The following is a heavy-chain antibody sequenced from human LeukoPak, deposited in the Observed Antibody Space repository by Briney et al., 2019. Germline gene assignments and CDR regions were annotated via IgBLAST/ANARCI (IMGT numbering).Heavy chain of an antibody. Sequence: PGRSLRLSCAASGFTFDDYAMHWVRQAPGKGLEWVSGISWNSGSIGYADSVKGRFTISRDNAKNSLYLQMNSLTAEDTAVYYCAREEYSYGYNYWGQGTLVTVSS. D-gene: IGHD5-18*01. CDR3: AREEYSYGYNY. CDR2: ISWNSGSI. V-gene: IGHV3-9*01. CDR1: GFTFDDYA. J-gene: IGHJ4*02.